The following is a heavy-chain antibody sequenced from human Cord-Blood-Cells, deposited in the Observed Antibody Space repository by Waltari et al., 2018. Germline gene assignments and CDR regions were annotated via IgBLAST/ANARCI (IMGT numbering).Heavy chain of an antibody. CDR1: GNTFTSYY. V-gene: IGHV1-46*01. CDR3: ARDSSSWYGGGAFDI. D-gene: IGHD6-13*01. CDR2: IDPGGGST. Sequence: QVQLVQSGAEVKKPGASVTVSCKASGNTFTSYYMHWVRQAPGQGLEWMVIIDPGGGSTSYARKVQGRVTMTRDTSTGTVYMELSSLRSEDTAVYYCARDSSSWYGGGAFDIWGQGTMVTVSS. J-gene: IGHJ3*02.